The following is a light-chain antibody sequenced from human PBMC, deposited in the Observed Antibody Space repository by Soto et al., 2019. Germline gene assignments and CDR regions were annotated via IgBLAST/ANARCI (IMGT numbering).Light chain of an antibody. CDR2: DAF. Sequence: EKVMTQSPATLSVSPGERATLSCRASQNVKSRLAWYQQRPGQAPRLLIYDAFTRATGIPARFSGSQSGTEFTLTISSLQSEDFAVYYCQQYDEWPLTFGGGTKVESN. V-gene: IGKV3-15*01. CDR1: QNVKSR. J-gene: IGKJ4*01. CDR3: QQYDEWPLT.